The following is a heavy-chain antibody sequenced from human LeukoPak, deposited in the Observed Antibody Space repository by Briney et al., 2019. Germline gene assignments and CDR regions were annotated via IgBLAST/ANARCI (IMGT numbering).Heavy chain of an antibody. CDR1: GFTFSSYG. V-gene: IGHV3-30*03. J-gene: IGHJ3*02. D-gene: IGHD6-25*01. CDR3: ASAAPNAFDI. CDR2: ISYDGSNK. Sequence: GGSLRLSRAASGFTFSSYGMHWVPQAPGKGLEWVAVISYDGSNKYYADSVKGRFTISRDNSKNTLYLQMNSLRAEDTAVYYCASAAPNAFDIWGQGTMVTVSS.